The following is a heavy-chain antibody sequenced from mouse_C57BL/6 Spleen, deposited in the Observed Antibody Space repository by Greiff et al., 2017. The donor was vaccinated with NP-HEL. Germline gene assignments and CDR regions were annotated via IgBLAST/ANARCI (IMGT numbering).Heavy chain of an antibody. CDR3: ARKDTGFAY. CDR2: ISSGGSYT. J-gene: IGHJ3*01. V-gene: IGHV5-6*01. Sequence: EVKLMESGGDLVKPGGSLKLSCAASGFTFSSYGMSWVRQTPDKRLEWVATISSGGSYTYYPDSVKGRFTISRDNATNTLYLQMSSLKSEDTASYYVARKDTGFAYWGQGTLVTVSA. CDR1: GFTFSSYG.